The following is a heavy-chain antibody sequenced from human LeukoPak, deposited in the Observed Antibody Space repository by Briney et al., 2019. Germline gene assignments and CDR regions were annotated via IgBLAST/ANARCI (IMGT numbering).Heavy chain of an antibody. J-gene: IGHJ6*03. D-gene: IGHD6-19*01. CDR1: GFTFSSYV. V-gene: IGHV3-30*02. CDR2: IRYDGSNK. Sequence: GGSLRLSCAASGFTFSSYVMHWVRQAPGKGLEWVAFIRYDGSNKYYADSVKGRFTISRDNSKNTLYLQMNSLRPEDTAVYYCARGRITVAGTYIPSNWGPQLYYMDVWGKGTTVTVSS. CDR3: ARGRITVAGTYIPSNWGPQLYYMDV.